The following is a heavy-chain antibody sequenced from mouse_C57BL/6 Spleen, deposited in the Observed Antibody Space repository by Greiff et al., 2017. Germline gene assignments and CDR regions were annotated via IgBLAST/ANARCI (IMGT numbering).Heavy chain of an antibody. CDR3: AGYYGSSYGYFDV. V-gene: IGHV14-3*01. J-gene: IGHJ1*03. D-gene: IGHD1-1*01. CDR1: GFNIKNTY. Sequence: EVQGVESVAELVRPGASVKLSCTASGFNIKNTYMHWVKQRPEQGLEWIGRIDPANGNTKYAPKFQGKATITADTSSNTAYLELSSLTSEDTASYYCAGYYGSSYGYFDVWGTGTTVTVSS. CDR2: IDPANGNT.